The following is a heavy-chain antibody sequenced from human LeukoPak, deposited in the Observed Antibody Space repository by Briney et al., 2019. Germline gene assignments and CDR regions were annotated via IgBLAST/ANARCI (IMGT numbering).Heavy chain of an antibody. V-gene: IGHV3-30-3*02. CDR1: GFSFSSYA. CDR2: ISYVGSNK. CDR3: AKLDSFQH. J-gene: IGHJ1*01. Sequence: GRSLRLSCAASGFSFSSYAMHWVRQAPGKGLEWVAVISYVGSNKYYADSVKGRFTISRDNSKNTLYLQMNSPRAEDTAVYYCAKLDSFQHWGQGTLVTVSS. D-gene: IGHD3/OR15-3a*01.